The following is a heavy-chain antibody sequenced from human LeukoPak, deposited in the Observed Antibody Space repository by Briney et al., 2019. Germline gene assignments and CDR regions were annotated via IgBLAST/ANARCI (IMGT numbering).Heavy chain of an antibody. V-gene: IGHV3-66*01. CDR2: IYSGGST. CDR3: AKEMATMNAFDI. Sequence: GGSLRLSCEASGFTVSSSYMSWVRRAPGKGLEWVSVIYSGGSTDYKDSVKDRFIISRDNSKNTLYLQMNSLRAEDTAVYYCAKEMATMNAFDIWGQGTMVTVSS. D-gene: IGHD5-24*01. J-gene: IGHJ3*02. CDR1: GFTVSSSY.